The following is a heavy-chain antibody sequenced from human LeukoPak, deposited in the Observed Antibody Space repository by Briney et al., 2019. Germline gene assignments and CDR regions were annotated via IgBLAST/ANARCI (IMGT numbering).Heavy chain of an antibody. Sequence: SETLSLTCAVYGGSFSGYYWSWIRQPPGKGLEWIGEINHSGSTNYNPSLKSRVTISVDTSKNQFSLKLSSVTAADTAVYYCARILWFGELEEIDYWGQGTLVTVSS. V-gene: IGHV4-34*01. J-gene: IGHJ4*02. CDR1: GGSFSGYY. CDR3: ARILWFGELEEIDY. CDR2: INHSGST. D-gene: IGHD3-10*01.